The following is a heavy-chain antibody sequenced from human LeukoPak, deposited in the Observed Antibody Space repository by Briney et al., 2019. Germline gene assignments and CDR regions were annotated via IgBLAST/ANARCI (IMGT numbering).Heavy chain of an antibody. J-gene: IGHJ1*01. V-gene: IGHV3-73*01. D-gene: IGHD6-19*01. Sequence: GGSLRLSCAASGFTFSGSTMHWVRQASGKGLEWVARIRTKADNYAPAYAASVTGRFTISRDDSQNMAYLQMNSLKIEDTARYYCASGPTGWTEYFQHWGQGILLTASS. CDR1: GFTFSGST. CDR3: ASGPTGWTEYFQH. CDR2: IRTKADNYAP.